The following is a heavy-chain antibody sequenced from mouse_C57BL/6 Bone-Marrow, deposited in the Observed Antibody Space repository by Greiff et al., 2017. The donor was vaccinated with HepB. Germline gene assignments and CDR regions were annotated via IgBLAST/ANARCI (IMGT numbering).Heavy chain of an antibody. V-gene: IGHV1-52*01. Sequence: VQLQQPGAELVRPGSSVKLSCKASGYTFTSYWMHWVKQRPIQGLEWIGNIDPSDSETHYNQKFKDKATLTVDKSSSTAYMQLSSLTSEDSAVYYCARMTAQATWYAMDYWGQGTSVTVSS. CDR2: IDPSDSET. D-gene: IGHD3-2*02. CDR1: GYTFTSYW. CDR3: ARMTAQATWYAMDY. J-gene: IGHJ4*01.